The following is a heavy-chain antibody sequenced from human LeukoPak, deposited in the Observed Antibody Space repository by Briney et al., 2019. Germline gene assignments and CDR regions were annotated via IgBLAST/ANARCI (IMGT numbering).Heavy chain of an antibody. Sequence: GGSLRLSCASSGFTFSSYSMSWVRQAPGKALEWVSSISSSSSYIYYADSVKGRFTISRDNAKNSLYLQMNSLRAEDTAVYYCARAGTTRYWGQGTLVTVSS. CDR2: ISSSSSYI. D-gene: IGHD1-1*01. J-gene: IGHJ4*02. CDR1: GFTFSSYS. CDR3: ARAGTTRY. V-gene: IGHV3-21*01.